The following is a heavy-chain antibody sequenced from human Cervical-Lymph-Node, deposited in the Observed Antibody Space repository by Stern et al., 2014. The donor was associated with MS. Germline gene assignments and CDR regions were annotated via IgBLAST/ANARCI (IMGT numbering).Heavy chain of an antibody. V-gene: IGHV4-4*02. J-gene: IGHJ6*02. CDR3: ARARDFWSGPPGMDV. CDR2: IHHSGST. CDR1: GDSISSDNW. D-gene: IGHD3-3*01. Sequence: QVQLQESGPGLVKPSGTLSLTCAVSGDSISSDNWWSWVRQSPGQGLEWIGDIHHSGSTNYNPSLKSRLTISVDKSNNQFSLKLNSVTAADTAVYYCARARDFWSGPPGMDVWGQGATVTV.